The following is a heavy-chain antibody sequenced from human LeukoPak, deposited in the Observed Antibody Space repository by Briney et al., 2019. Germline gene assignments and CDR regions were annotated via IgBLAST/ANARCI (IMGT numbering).Heavy chain of an antibody. D-gene: IGHD2-2*01. CDR1: GFTFSSYG. Sequence: SGGSLRLSCAASGFTFSSYGMHWVRQAPGKGLEWVAVIWYDGSNKYYADSVKGRFTVSRDNSKNTLYLQMHSLRAEDTAVYYCARPLVDCSSTSCYRMPYYYYYGMDVWGQGTTVTVSS. CDR3: ARPLVDCSSTSCYRMPYYYYYGMDV. V-gene: IGHV3-33*08. CDR2: IWYDGSNK. J-gene: IGHJ6*02.